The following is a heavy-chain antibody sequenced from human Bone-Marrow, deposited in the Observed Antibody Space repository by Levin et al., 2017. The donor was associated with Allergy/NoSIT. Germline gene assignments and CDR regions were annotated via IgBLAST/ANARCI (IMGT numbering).Heavy chain of an antibody. V-gene: IGHV3-11*01. CDR1: GFTFSDYY. CDR2: ISSSGSTI. CDR3: ARLSPAGPDYYGMDV. D-gene: IGHD6-19*01. J-gene: IGHJ6*02. Sequence: PGGSLRLSCAASGFTFSDYYMSWIRQAPGKGLEWVSYISSSGSTIYYADSVKGRFTISRDNAKNSLYLQMNSLRAEDTAVYYCARLSPAGPDYYGMDVWGQGTTVTVSS.